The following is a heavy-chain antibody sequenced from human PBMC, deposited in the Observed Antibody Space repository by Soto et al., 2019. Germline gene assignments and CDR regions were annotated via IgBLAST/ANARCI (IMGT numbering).Heavy chain of an antibody. CDR1: GGSISSYY. CDR2: IYTSGST. V-gene: IGHV4-4*07. D-gene: IGHD3-3*01. J-gene: IGHJ5*02. Sequence: SETLSLTCAVSGGSISSYYWSWIRQPAGKGLEWIGRIYTSGSTNYNPSLKSRVTMSVDTSKNQFSLKLSSVTAADTAVYYCARDRLRDFWSGYPTSYNWFDPWGQGTLVTVSS. CDR3: ARDRLRDFWSGYPTSYNWFDP.